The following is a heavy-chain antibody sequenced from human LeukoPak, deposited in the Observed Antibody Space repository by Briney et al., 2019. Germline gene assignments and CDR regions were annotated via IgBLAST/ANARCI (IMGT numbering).Heavy chain of an antibody. J-gene: IGHJ6*02. CDR1: GGSFNNYA. V-gene: IGHV1-69*13. CDR2: IIAVFGRA. CDR3: ARDIVVVPAAAPEFYYYGMDV. D-gene: IGHD2-2*01. Sequence: SVTVSCKASGGSFNNYAISWVRQAPGQGLEWMGGIIAVFGRANYPQKFQGRVTITADESTSTAYTELSSLRSEDTAVYYCARDIVVVPAAAPEFYYYGMDVWGQGTPVTVSS.